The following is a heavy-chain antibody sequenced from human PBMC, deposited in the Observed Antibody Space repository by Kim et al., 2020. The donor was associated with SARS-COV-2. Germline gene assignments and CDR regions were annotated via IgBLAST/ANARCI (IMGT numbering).Heavy chain of an antibody. J-gene: IGHJ4*02. V-gene: IGHV4-39*01. CDR2: SGST. CDR3: ASYSPDY. D-gene: IGHD2-21*01. Sequence: SGSTYANPSLKSRVTISVDTSKNQFSLKLSSVTAADTAVYYCASYSPDYWGQGTLVTVSS.